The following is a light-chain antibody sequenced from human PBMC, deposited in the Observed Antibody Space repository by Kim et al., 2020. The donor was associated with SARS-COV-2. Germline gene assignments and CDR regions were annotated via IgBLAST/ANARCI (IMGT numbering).Light chain of an antibody. Sequence: SPAERATLSCRASQSVSNRYLAWYQQKPGQAPRLLIYAATTRATGIPDRFSGSGSGTDFTLAISRLEPEDSAVYYCQQYDNLPRTFGQGTKVDIK. CDR2: AAT. J-gene: IGKJ1*01. CDR3: QQYDNLPRT. V-gene: IGKV3-20*01. CDR1: QSVSNRY.